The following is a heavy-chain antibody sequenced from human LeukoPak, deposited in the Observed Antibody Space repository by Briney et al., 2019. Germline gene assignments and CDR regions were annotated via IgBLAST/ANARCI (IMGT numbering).Heavy chain of an antibody. J-gene: IGHJ4*02. V-gene: IGHV4-59*01. D-gene: IGHD1-26*01. CDR2: MFYSGST. CDR3: ARYGGSYFRGVDY. CDR1: GGSISSYY. Sequence: PSETLSLTCTVSGGSISSYYWSWIRQPPGKGLEWIGYMFYSGSTNYNPSLKSRVTISIDTSKTQFSLKLSSVTAADTAVYYCARYGGSYFRGVDYWGQGTLVTVSS.